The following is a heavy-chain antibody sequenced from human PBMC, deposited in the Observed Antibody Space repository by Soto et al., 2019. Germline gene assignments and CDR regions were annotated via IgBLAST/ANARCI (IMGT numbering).Heavy chain of an antibody. CDR1: GFTLSNIG. Sequence: QVQLVESGGGVVQPGTSLRLACEASGFTLSNIGMQWVRQAPCKGLEWVAVISAGGNTKYYADSVKGRFTISRDNFKNTLFLQMNSLRTEDTAVYYCAKESGGERYAAYFDLWGQGTRVTVSS. D-gene: IGHD2-21*01. J-gene: IGHJ4*02. CDR2: ISAGGNTK. V-gene: IGHV3-30*18. CDR3: AKESGGERYAAYFDL.